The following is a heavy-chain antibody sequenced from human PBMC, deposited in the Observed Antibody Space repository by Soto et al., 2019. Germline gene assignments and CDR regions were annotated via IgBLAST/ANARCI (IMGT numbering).Heavy chain of an antibody. CDR1: GYTFTSYG. CDR3: ARSGGYSSSSYYYYMDV. V-gene: IGHV1-18*01. Sequence: GASVKVSCKASGYTFTSYGISWVRQAPGQGLEWMGWISAYNGNTDYAQKLQGRVTMTTDTSTSTAYMELRSLRSDDTAVYYCARSGGYSSSSYYYYMDVWGKGTTVTVSS. J-gene: IGHJ6*03. D-gene: IGHD6-6*01. CDR2: ISAYNGNT.